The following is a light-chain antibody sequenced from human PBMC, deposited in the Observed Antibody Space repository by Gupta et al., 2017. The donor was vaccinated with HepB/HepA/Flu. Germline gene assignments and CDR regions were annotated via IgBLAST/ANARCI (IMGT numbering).Light chain of an antibody. Sequence: QSVLTQPPSASGTPGPRVTISCSGGSSNIGTSFVYWYQQLPGTAPKLLIYRNNERPSGVPDRFSGSKSGTSASLAISGLRSEDEADYYCAAWDVSLSGVVFGGGTKLTVL. CDR3: AAWDVSLSGVV. V-gene: IGLV1-47*01. CDR1: SSNIGTSF. J-gene: IGLJ2*01. CDR2: RNN.